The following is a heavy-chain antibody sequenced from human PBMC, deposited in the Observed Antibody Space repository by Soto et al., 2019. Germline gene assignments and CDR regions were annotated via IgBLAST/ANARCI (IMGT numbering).Heavy chain of an antibody. D-gene: IGHD6-19*01. J-gene: IGHJ4*02. CDR1: GGSITKYF. Sequence: SETLSLTCSVSGGSITKYFWSWIRQPPGKGLEWIGFTYHSGITNYNPSLMSRVAISVDTPKNQFSLKLTSVTAADTVVYYCARSIAVAGPFDYWGQGTLVTVSS. CDR3: ARSIAVAGPFDY. V-gene: IGHV4-59*01. CDR2: TYHSGIT.